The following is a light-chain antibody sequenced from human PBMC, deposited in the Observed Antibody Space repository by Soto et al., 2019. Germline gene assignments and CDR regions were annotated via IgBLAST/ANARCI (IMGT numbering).Light chain of an antibody. Sequence: EIVLTQSPGTLSLSPGESATLSCRASQSVSSSNLAWYQQQPGQAPRLLMYDAFSRTTGIPDRFSGSGSGTDFTLTISRLEPEDFAVYYCQQYGSLPRTFGQGTRVEIK. V-gene: IGKV3-20*01. CDR2: DAF. CDR3: QQYGSLPRT. J-gene: IGKJ1*01. CDR1: QSVSSSN.